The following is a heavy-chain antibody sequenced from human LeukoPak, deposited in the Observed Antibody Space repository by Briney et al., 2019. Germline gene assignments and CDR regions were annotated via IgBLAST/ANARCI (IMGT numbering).Heavy chain of an antibody. D-gene: IGHD3-3*01. CDR3: ARSAGDYDFWSGYYTRYFDY. Sequence: SETLSLTCTVSGGSISSYYWSWIRQPPGKGLEWIGYIYYSGSTNYNPSLKSRVTISVDTSKNQFSLKLSSVTAADTAVYYCARSAGDYDFWSGYYTRYFDYWGQGTLVTVSS. CDR2: IYYSGST. J-gene: IGHJ4*02. V-gene: IGHV4-59*08. CDR1: GGSISSYY.